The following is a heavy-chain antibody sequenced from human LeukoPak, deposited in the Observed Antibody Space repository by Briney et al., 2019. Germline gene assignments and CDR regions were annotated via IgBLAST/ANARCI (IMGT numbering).Heavy chain of an antibody. CDR1: GGTFSSYA. Sequence: GSSVKVSCKASGGTFSSYAISWVRQAPGQGLEWMGGIIPIFGTANYAQKFQGRVTITADESTSTAYMELSSLRSEDTAVYYCARSEGVVTAHWFAYWGQGTLVTVSS. J-gene: IGHJ4*02. D-gene: IGHD2-21*02. CDR2: IIPIFGTA. V-gene: IGHV1-69*01. CDR3: ARSEGVVTAHWFAY.